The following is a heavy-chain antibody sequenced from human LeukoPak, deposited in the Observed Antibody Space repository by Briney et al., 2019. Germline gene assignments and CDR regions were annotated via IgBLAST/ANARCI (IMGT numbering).Heavy chain of an antibody. D-gene: IGHD6-13*01. CDR2: MNPNSGNT. Sequence: GASVKVSCKASGYTFTSYDINWVRQATGQGLEWMGWMNPNSGNTGYAQKFQGRVTITRNTSISTAYMELSSLRAEDTAVYYCAKDRSGAAAGMTGSYYMDVWGKGTTVTVSS. CDR1: GYTFTSYD. J-gene: IGHJ6*03. CDR3: AKDRSGAAAGMTGSYYMDV. V-gene: IGHV1-8*03.